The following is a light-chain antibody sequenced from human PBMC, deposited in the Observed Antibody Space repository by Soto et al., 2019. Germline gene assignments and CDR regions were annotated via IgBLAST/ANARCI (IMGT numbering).Light chain of an antibody. V-gene: IGLV1-44*01. CDR3: AAWDDSLNGYV. CDR1: SSNIGTNA. J-gene: IGLJ1*01. CDR2: NNN. Sequence: QSVLNEPPSASGTPGRRVTIPCSGGSSNIGTNAVNWYQQLPGTAPKLLIYNNNQRPSGVPDRFSGSKSGTSASLAISGLQSEDEADYYCAAWDDSLNGYVFGTGTKVTVL.